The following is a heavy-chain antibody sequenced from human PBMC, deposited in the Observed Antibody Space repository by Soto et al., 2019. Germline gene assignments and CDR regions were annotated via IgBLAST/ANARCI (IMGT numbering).Heavy chain of an antibody. CDR2: TYYRSKWYN. V-gene: IGHV6-1*01. Sequence: PSQTLSLTCAISGDSVSSNSAAWNWIRQSPSRGLEWLGRTYYRSKWYNDYAVSVKSRITINPDTSKNQFSLQLNSVTPEDTAVYYCARDPNDWFIAALEYYFDYWGQGTLVTVSS. CDR3: ARDPNDWFIAALEYYFDY. CDR1: GDSVSSNSAA. J-gene: IGHJ4*02. D-gene: IGHD6-6*01.